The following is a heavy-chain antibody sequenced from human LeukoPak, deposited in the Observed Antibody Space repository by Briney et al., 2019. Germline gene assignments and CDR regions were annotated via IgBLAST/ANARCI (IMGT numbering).Heavy chain of an antibody. CDR2: INSDGSST. J-gene: IGHJ3*02. CDR1: GFTFSSYW. CDR3: ARASGTAMVKEAFDI. Sequence: PGGSLRLSCAASGFTFSSYWMHWVRQAPGKGLVWVSRINSDGSSTSYADSVKGRFTISRDNAKNTLYLQMNSLRAEDTAVYYCARASGTAMVKEAFDIWGQGTMVTVSS. V-gene: IGHV3-74*01. D-gene: IGHD5-18*01.